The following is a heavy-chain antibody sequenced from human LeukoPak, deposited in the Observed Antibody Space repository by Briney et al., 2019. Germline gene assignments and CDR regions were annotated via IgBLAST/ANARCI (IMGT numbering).Heavy chain of an antibody. D-gene: IGHD3-16*01. CDR2: LNEDGGIT. CDR3: TRDIGGRSAY. V-gene: IGHV3-74*01. Sequence: GGSLRLSCAGSGYSFSSFWMHWVRQAPGEGLVWVSRLNEDGGITNYADFAKGRFTISRDNARNTLYLQMNSLSADDTAVYYCTRDIGGRSAYWGQGALVTVSS. CDR1: GYSFSSFW. J-gene: IGHJ4*02.